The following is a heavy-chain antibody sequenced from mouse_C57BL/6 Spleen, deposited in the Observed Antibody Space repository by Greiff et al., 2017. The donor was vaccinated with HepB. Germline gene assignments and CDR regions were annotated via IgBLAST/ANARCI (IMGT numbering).Heavy chain of an antibody. V-gene: IGHV5-17*01. D-gene: IGHD3-3*01. Sequence: EVKLVESGGGLVKPGGSLKLSCAASGFTFSDYGMHWVRQAPEKGLEWVAYISSGSSTIYYADTVKGRFTISRDNAKNTLFLQMTSLWSEDTAMYYCARPEGSWFAYWGQGTLVTVSA. CDR2: ISSGSSTI. J-gene: IGHJ3*01. CDR3: ARPEGSWFAY. CDR1: GFTFSDYG.